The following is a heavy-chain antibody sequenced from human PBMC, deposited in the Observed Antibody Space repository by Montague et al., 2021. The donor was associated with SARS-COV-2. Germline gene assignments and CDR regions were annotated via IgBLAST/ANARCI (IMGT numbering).Heavy chain of an antibody. J-gene: IGHJ3*02. D-gene: IGHD2-15*01. Sequence: SETLSLTCTVSGGSVNSGTYYWGWIRQPPGKGLVWIAYIYSSGSTNYNPSLKSRVTMSVDTSRNQFSLKLSSVTAADTAVYYCARGGLYCSGGRCSTFDIWGQGTMVIFS. CDR2: IYSSGST. CDR3: ARGGLYCSGGRCSTFDI. CDR1: GGSVNSGTYY. V-gene: IGHV4-61*01.